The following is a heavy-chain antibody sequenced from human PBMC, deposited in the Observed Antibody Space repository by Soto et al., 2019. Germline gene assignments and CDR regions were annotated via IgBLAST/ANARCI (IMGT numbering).Heavy chain of an antibody. V-gene: IGHV4-34*01. J-gene: IGHJ4*02. CDR3: ARGPAYCGGDCYIG. D-gene: IGHD2-21*02. CDR1: GGSFSGYY. CDR2: INHSGST. Sequence: QVQLQQWGAGLLKPSETLSLTCAVYGGSFSGYYWSWIRQPPGKGLEWIGEINHSGSTNYNPSLKSRDTISVDTSTHQFSLKLSSVTAADTAVYYCARGPAYCGGDCYIGWGQGTLVTVSS.